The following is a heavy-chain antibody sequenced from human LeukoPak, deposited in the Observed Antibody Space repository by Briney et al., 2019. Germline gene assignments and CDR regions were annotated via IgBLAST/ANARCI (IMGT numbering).Heavy chain of an antibody. Sequence: PGGSLRLSWAASGXTFSDSALHWVRQASGKGLEWVGRIRGKGFSDPPAYAASVKDRFTISRDDSESTTYLQMNSLKAEDTAVYYCTVPQSGGNWFDPWGPGTQVTVSS. CDR3: TVPQSGGNWFDP. J-gene: IGHJ5*02. CDR1: GXTFSDSA. CDR2: IRGKGFSDPP. D-gene: IGHD3-16*01. V-gene: IGHV3-73*01.